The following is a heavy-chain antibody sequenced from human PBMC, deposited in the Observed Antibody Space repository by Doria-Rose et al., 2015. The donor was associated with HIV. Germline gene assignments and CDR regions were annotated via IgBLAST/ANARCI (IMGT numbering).Heavy chain of an antibody. CDR3: ARGLLRGGWNDVDYYYGMDV. CDR2: INHSGST. Sequence: QVQLQESDAGLVKPSETLSLTCAVFGGSFSGYYWSWIRQPPGKGLEWTGEINHSGSTNYKTSLKSRVTISLDTSKNLFSLTLSSVTAADTAVYYCARGLLRGGWNDVDYYYGMDVWGQGTTVTVSS. V-gene: IGHV4-34*01. J-gene: IGHJ6*02. CDR1: GGSFSGYY. D-gene: IGHD1-1*01.